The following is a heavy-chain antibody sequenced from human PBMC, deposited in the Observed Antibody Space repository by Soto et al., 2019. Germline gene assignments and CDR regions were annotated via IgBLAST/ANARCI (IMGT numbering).Heavy chain of an antibody. CDR3: ARGGTTVTLGDGMDV. J-gene: IGHJ6*02. V-gene: IGHV3-33*01. CDR2: IWYDGSNK. D-gene: IGHD4-17*01. CDR1: GFTFSSYG. Sequence: GSLRLSCAASGFTFSSYGMHWVRQAPGKGLEWVAVIWYDGSNKYYADSVKGRFTISRDNSKNTLYLQMNSLRAEDTAVYYCARGGTTVTLGDGMDVWGQGTTVTVSS.